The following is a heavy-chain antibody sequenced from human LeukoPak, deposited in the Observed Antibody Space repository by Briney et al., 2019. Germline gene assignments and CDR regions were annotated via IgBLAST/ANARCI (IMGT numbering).Heavy chain of an antibody. V-gene: IGHV3-23*01. CDR3: AKGGYCSSTSCYDYYMDV. Sequence: QPGGSLRLSCAASGFTFSSYAMSWVRQAPGKGLEWVSAISGSGGSTYYADSVKGRFTISRDNSKNTLYLQMNSLRAEDTAVYYCAKGGYCSSTSCYDYYMDVWGKGTTVTVSS. CDR1: GFTFSSYA. J-gene: IGHJ6*03. CDR2: ISGSGGST. D-gene: IGHD2-2*01.